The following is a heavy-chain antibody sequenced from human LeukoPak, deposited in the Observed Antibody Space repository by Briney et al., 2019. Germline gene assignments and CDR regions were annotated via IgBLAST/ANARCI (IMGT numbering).Heavy chain of an antibody. J-gene: IGHJ4*02. CDR3: AREDRGYYFDY. CDR1: GGTLSRFA. V-gene: IGHV1-69*13. Sequence: SVKVSCKASGGTLSRFAISWVRQAPGQGLEWMGGIIAIFGTANYAQKFQGRVTITADEFTGTAYMELNSLRSEDTAVYYCAREDRGYYFDYWGQGTLVTVSS. D-gene: IGHD1-14*01. CDR2: IIAIFGTA.